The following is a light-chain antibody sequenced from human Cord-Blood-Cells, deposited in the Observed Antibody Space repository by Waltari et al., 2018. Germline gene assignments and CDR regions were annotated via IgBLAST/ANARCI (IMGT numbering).Light chain of an antibody. CDR3: SSYTSSSTQV. J-gene: IGLJ1*01. V-gene: IGLV2-14*01. CDR1: SSDVGGYNY. Sequence: QSALTQPASVSGSPGQSITISCTGTSSDVGGYNYVSWYQQHPDKAPKLMIYEVSNRPSGVSNRVSGSKAGNTASLTISGLQAEDEADYYCSSYTSSSTQVFGTGTKVTVL. CDR2: EVS.